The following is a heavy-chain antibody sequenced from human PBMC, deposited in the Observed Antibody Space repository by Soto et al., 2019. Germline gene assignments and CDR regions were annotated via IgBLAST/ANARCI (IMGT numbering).Heavy chain of an antibody. Sequence: QVHLVESGGGVVQPGTSLRLSCAASGFTFSNYALHWVRQAPGKGLEWVAAISHDGKRDYYTESVKGRFTISRDNSKNTLFMEMNGLRADDTAVYSCARGQRYGDYSFYRALDIWGQGTMVTVSS. CDR1: GFTFSNYA. CDR2: ISHDGKRD. CDR3: ARGQRYGDYSFYRALDI. V-gene: IGHV3-30*03. D-gene: IGHD4-17*01. J-gene: IGHJ3*02.